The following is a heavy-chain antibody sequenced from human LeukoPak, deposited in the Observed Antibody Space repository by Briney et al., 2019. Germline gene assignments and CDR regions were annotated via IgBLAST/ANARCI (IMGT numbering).Heavy chain of an antibody. V-gene: IGHV3-7*01. J-gene: IGHJ5*02. CDR1: GFTFSSYW. D-gene: IGHD1-20*01. CDR3: ARGPGSITGTTKFDP. CDR2: IKQDGSEK. Sequence: PGGSLRLSCAASGFTFSSYWMSWVRQAPGKGLEWVANIKQDGSEKYYVDSVKGRFTISRDNAKNSLYLQMNSLRAEDTAVYYCARGPGSITGTTKFDPWGQGTLVTVSS.